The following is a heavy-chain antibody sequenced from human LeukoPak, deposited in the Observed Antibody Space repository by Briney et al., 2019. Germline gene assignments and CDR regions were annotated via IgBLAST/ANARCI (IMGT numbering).Heavy chain of an antibody. CDR3: ARHDDFLSAYNY. J-gene: IGHJ4*02. CDR2: ISNNGGYT. D-gene: IGHD3-3*01. CDR1: GFTFSSSA. V-gene: IGHV3-23*01. Sequence: GGSLRLSCAASGFTFSSSAMSWVRQAPGKGLEWVSAISNNGGYTYYADSVQGRFTISRDNSKSTLCLQMNSLRAEDTAVYYCARHDDFLSAYNYWGQGILVTVSS.